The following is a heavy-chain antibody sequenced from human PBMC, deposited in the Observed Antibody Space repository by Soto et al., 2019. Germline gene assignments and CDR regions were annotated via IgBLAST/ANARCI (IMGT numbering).Heavy chain of an antibody. Sequence: QVQLVQSGAEVKKPGASVKVSCKASGYTFTSYGISWVRQAPGQGLEWMGWISAYNGNTKYAQKLQGRVTMXTXTXXRTEYKERRRLRSDDTAMYYCARDLGGSYYAPVDYWGQGTLVTVSS. D-gene: IGHD1-26*01. CDR3: ARDLGGSYYAPVDY. V-gene: IGHV1-18*01. CDR1: GYTFTSYG. CDR2: ISAYNGNT. J-gene: IGHJ4*02.